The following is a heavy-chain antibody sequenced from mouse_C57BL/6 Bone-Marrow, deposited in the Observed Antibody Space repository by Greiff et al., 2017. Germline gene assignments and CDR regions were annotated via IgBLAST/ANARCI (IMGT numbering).Heavy chain of an antibody. CDR2: ILPGSGST. V-gene: IGHV1-9*01. Sequence: QVQLQQSGAELMKPGASVKLSCKATGYTFTGYWIEWVKQRPGHGLEWIGEILPGSGSTNYNEKFKDKATFTADTSSNTAYMQLSSLTTEDSAIYYCARGGYYYGSSYRYFDYWGQGTTLTVSS. D-gene: IGHD1-1*01. J-gene: IGHJ2*01. CDR3: ARGGYYYGSSYRYFDY. CDR1: GYTFTGYW.